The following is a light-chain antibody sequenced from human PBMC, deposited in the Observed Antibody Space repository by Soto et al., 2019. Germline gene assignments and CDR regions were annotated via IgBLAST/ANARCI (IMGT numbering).Light chain of an antibody. V-gene: IGLV1-44*01. CDR1: SSNIGSNT. J-gene: IGLJ1*01. Sequence: QSVLTQPPSASGTPGQRVTISCSGSSSNIGSNTVNWYQQLPGTAPKLLIYNNHQRPSGVPDRFSGSKSGTSASLAISVLQSEDEADYYCAAWDDSLNGYVFGTGTKLTVL. CDR3: AAWDDSLNGYV. CDR2: NNH.